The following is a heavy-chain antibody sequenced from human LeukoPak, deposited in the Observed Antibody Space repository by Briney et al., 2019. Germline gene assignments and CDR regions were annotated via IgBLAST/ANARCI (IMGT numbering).Heavy chain of an antibody. D-gene: IGHD4-11*01. J-gene: IGHJ4*02. V-gene: IGHV4-38-2*01. CDR3: ARSEINDYSKY. CDR2: IYYSGST. CDR1: GFTFTTYS. Sequence: PGGSLRLSCEASGFTFTTYSMTWVRQAPGKGLEWIGSIYYSGSTYYNPSLKSRVTLSVDTSRNQFSLKLTSVTAADTAVYYCARSEINDYSKYWGQGTLVTVSS.